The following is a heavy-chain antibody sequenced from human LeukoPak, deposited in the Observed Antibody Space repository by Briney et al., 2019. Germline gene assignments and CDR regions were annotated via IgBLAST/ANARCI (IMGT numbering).Heavy chain of an antibody. Sequence: GGSLRLSCAASGFTFSSYWMNWVRQAPGKGLEWVASINHNGNVNYYVDSVKGRFTISRDNAKNSLYLQMSNLRAEDTAVYYCARVMTISANYYYYYGMDVWGQGTTVTVSS. J-gene: IGHJ6*02. V-gene: IGHV3-7*03. CDR2: INHNGNVN. CDR1: GFTFSSYW. CDR3: ARVMTISANYYYYYGMDV. D-gene: IGHD3-3*01.